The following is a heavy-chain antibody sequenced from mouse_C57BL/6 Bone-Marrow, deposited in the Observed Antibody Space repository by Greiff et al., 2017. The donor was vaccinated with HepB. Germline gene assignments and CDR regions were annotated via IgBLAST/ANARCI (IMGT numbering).Heavy chain of an antibody. J-gene: IGHJ2*01. CDR1: GYTFTSYG. CDR2: IYPRSGNT. V-gene: IGHV1-81*01. CDR3: ARSRSTIVTTRGYYFDY. D-gene: IGHD2-5*01. Sequence: QVQLKQSGAELARPGASVKLSCKASGYTFTSYGISWVKQRTGQGLEWIGEIYPRSGNTYYNEKFKGKATLTADKSSSTAYMELRSLTSEDSAVYFCARSRSTIVTTRGYYFDYWGQGTTLTVSS.